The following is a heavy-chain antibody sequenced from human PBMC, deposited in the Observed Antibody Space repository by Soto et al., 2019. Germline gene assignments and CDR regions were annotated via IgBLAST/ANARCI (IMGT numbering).Heavy chain of an antibody. D-gene: IGHD3-16*01. CDR2: IYWDDDK. Sequence: QITLTESGPTLVKPTQTLTLTCTFSGFSFSTGAVGVGWIRQPPGKALEFLALIYWDDDKRYRPSLKNKITITKDTSRNQVVLTLTALDPEDIATYYCAHVYWAAFGTRYYFDHWGQGTLITVSS. J-gene: IGHJ4*02. CDR3: AHVYWAAFGTRYYFDH. CDR1: GFSFSTGAVG. V-gene: IGHV2-5*02.